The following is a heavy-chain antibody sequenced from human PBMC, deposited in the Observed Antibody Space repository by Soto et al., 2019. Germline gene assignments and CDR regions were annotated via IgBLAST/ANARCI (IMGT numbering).Heavy chain of an antibody. J-gene: IGHJ4*02. CDR2: IYYSGSA. CDR3: ASDVVEIVGVTLAEAPHY. CDR1: GASISSGDYY. V-gene: IGHV4-30-4*01. Sequence: SETLSLTCTVSGASISSGDYYWSWIRQPPGKGLEWIGYIYYSGSAYYNPSLKSRVSISVDTSKNQFSLKLSSVTAADTAVYYCASDVVEIVGVTLAEAPHYWGQGPLVTVSS. D-gene: IGHD3-16*01.